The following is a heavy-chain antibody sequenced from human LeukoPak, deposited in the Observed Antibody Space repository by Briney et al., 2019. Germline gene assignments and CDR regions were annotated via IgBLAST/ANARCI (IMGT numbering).Heavy chain of an antibody. CDR3: ARDPYGDAY. J-gene: IGHJ4*02. Sequence: GGSLRLSCTASGFTFSNYDMHWVRQVPGEGLEWVSGIGKAGDTHYPGSVKGRFTISRENGRNSLYLQMNSLGAEDTAVYYCARDPYGDAYWGQGTLVTVSS. CDR2: IGKAGDT. CDR1: GFTFSNYD. V-gene: IGHV3-13*01. D-gene: IGHD4-17*01.